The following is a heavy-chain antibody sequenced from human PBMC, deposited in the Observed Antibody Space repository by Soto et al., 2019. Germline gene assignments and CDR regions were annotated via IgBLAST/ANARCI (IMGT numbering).Heavy chain of an antibody. CDR2: ISSSSSYI. CDR3: ARDILEWSENLRSLDQQEVDY. CDR1: GFTFSSYS. Sequence: PVGSLRLSCAASGFTFSSYSMNWVRQAPGKGLEWVSSISSSSSYIYYADSVKGRFTISRDNAKNSLYLQMNSLRAEDTAVYYCARDILEWSENLRSLDQQEVDYWGQGTLVTVSS. D-gene: IGHD3-3*01. V-gene: IGHV3-21*01. J-gene: IGHJ4*02.